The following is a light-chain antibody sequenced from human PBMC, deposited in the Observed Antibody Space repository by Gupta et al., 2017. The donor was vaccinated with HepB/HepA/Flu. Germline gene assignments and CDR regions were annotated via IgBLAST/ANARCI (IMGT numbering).Light chain of an antibody. J-gene: IGKJ3*01. CDR2: AAS. CDR3: QQSYSTPRFT. Sequence: DIQRRQSPSSLSASVGDRVTITCRASQSISSYLNWYQQKPGKAPKLLIYAASSLQSGVPSRFSGSGSGTDFTLTISSLQPEDFATYYCQQSYSTPRFTFGPGTKVDIK. V-gene: IGKV1-39*01. CDR1: QSISSY.